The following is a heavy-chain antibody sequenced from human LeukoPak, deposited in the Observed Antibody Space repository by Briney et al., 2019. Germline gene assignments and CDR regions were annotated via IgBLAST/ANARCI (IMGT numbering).Heavy chain of an antibody. V-gene: IGHV1-69*01. J-gene: IGHJ4*02. D-gene: IGHD5-12*01. Sequence: SVKVSCKASGGTFSSYAISWVRQAPGQGLEWMGGIIPIFGTANYAQKFQGRVTITADESTSTAYMELSSLRSEDTAVYYCARPGRGRYSDYDWFPYYFDYWGQGTLVTVSS. CDR1: GGTFSSYA. CDR3: ARPGRGRYSDYDWFPYYFDY. CDR2: IIPIFGTA.